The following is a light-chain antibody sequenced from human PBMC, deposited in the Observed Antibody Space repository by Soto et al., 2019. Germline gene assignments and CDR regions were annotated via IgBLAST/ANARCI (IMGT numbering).Light chain of an antibody. CDR3: QHYNKWPLT. CDR2: FAS. Sequence: EIVMTQSPATLSVSPGERATLSCMARQSVSNNLAWYQQKPGHAPRLLIYFASTRATGIPARFSGSGSETEFTLTISRLQSEDFAVYYCQHYNKWPLTFGGGTKVEPK. J-gene: IGKJ4*01. V-gene: IGKV3-15*01. CDR1: QSVSNN.